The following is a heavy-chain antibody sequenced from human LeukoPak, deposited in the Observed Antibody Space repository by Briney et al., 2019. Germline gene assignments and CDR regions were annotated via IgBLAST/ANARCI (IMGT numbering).Heavy chain of an antibody. V-gene: IGHV4-59*01. CDR3: ARGSGIYDWFDP. CDR1: GGSISGYY. D-gene: IGHD1-26*01. CDR2: IHYSGGT. Sequence: KPSETLSLTCAVSGGSISGYYWTWIRQPPGKGLEYIGFIHYSGGTNYNPSLESRVTISVDTSKNQFSLRLNSVTAADTAVYYCARGSGIYDWFDPWGQGTLVTVSS. J-gene: IGHJ5*02.